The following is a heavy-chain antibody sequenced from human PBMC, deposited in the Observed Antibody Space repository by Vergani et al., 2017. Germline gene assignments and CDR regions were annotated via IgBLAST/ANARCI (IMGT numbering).Heavy chain of an antibody. V-gene: IGHV3-49*03. J-gene: IGHJ5*02. Sequence: EVQLVESGGGLVQPGRSLRLSCTASGFTFGDYAMSWFRQAPGKGLEWVGFIRSKAYGGTTEYAASVKGRFTISRDNAKNSLYLQMNSLRAEDTAVYYCARDTSGDCGGDCPNNWFDPWGQGTLVTVSS. CDR3: ARDTSGDCGGDCPNNWFDP. CDR2: IRSKAYGGTT. CDR1: GFTFGDYA. D-gene: IGHD2-21*01.